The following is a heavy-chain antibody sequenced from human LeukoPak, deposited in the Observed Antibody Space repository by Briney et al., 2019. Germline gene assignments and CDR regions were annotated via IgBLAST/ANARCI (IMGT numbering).Heavy chain of an antibody. Sequence: GGSLRLSCAASGFTFSSYEMNWVRQAPGKGLEWVSYISSSGSTIYYADSVKGRFTISRDNAKNSLYLQMNSLRAEDTAVYYCARSVGRGYSYGYREYYFDYWGQGTLVTVSS. D-gene: IGHD5-18*01. CDR2: ISSSGSTI. J-gene: IGHJ4*02. V-gene: IGHV3-48*03. CDR3: ARSVGRGYSYGYREYYFDY. CDR1: GFTFSSYE.